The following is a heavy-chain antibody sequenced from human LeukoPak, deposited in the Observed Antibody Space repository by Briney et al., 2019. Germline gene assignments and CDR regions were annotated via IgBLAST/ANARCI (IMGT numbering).Heavy chain of an antibody. CDR1: GGSISSGDYY. CDR2: IYYSGST. CDR3: ARGTWSSSIDY. D-gene: IGHD6-6*01. V-gene: IGHV4-30-4*01. J-gene: IGHJ4*02. Sequence: SETLSLTCTVSGGSISSGDYYWSWIRQPPGKGLEWIGYIYYSGSTYYNPSLKSRLTISGDTSKNQFSLRLSSVTAADTAVYYCARGTWSSSIDYWGQGTLVTVSS.